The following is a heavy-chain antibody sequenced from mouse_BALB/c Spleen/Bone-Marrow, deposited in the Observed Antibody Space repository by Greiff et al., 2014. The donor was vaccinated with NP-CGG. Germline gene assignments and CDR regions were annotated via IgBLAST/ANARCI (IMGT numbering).Heavy chain of an antibody. Sequence: VQRVESGAELMKPGASVKISCKATGYTFSSYWIEWVKQRPGHGLEWIGEILPGSGSTNYNEKFKGKATFTADTSSNTAYMQLSSLTSEDSAVYYCAREDGRWYFDAWGAGTTVTVSS. CDR1: GYTFSSYW. CDR3: AREDGRWYFDA. V-gene: IGHV1-9*01. J-gene: IGHJ1*01. D-gene: IGHD1-1*01. CDR2: ILPGSGST.